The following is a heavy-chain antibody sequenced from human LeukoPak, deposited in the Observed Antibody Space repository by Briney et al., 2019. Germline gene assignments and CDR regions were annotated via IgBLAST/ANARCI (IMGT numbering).Heavy chain of an antibody. J-gene: IGHJ4*02. CDR3: ARDLRGLSDY. D-gene: IGHD5-12*01. CDR2: INPNSDGT. V-gene: IGHV1-2*02. Sequence: ASVKVSCKASGYTFTGYYMHWVRQAAGQGLEWMGWINPNSDGTNYAQKFQGRVTMTRDTSISTAYMELSRLRSDDTAVYYCARDLRGLSDYWGQGTLVTVSS. CDR1: GYTFTGYY.